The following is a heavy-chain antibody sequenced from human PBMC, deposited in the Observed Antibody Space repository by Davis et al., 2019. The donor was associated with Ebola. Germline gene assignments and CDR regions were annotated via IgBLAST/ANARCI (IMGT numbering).Heavy chain of an antibody. Sequence: GESLKISCAASGFTFSSYAMHWVRQAPGKGLEWVAVISYDGSNKYYADSVKGRFTISRDNSKNTLYLQMNSLRAEDTAVYYCARGARRFGESHGWFDPWGQGTLVTVSS. CDR2: ISYDGSNK. V-gene: IGHV3-30-3*01. D-gene: IGHD3-10*01. J-gene: IGHJ5*02. CDR1: GFTFSSYA. CDR3: ARGARRFGESHGWFDP.